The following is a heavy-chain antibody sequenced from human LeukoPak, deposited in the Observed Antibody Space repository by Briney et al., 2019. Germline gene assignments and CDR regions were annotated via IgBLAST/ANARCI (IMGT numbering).Heavy chain of an antibody. J-gene: IGHJ4*02. V-gene: IGHV3-23*01. Sequence: TGGSLRLSCAASGFTFSRYGMHRVRQAPGKGLEWVSDISGDSGRTDYADSVKGRFTISRDNSKNTVYLLMNNLRAEDTAVYYCAKEEWPAFDYWGQGTLVTVSS. CDR1: GFTFSRYG. D-gene: IGHD2-8*01. CDR2: ISGDSGRT. CDR3: AKEEWPAFDY.